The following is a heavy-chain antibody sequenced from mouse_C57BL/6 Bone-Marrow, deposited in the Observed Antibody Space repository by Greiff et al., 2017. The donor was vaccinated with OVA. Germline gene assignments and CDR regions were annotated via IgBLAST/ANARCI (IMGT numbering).Heavy chain of an antibody. CDR1: GFSFTSYG. D-gene: IGHD1-3*01. J-gene: IGHJ3*01. CDR3: ARMGGKGFAY. CDR2: IWSGGST. Sequence: QVQLKQSGPGLVQPSQSLSITCTVSGFSFTSYGVHWVRQSPGKGLEWLGVIWSGGSTDYNAAFISRLSISKDNSKSQVFFKMNSLQADDTAIYYCARMGGKGFAYWGQGTLVTVSA. V-gene: IGHV2-2*01.